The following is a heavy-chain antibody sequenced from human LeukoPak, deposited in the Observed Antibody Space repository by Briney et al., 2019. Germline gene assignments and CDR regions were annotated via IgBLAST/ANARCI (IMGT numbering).Heavy chain of an antibody. CDR1: GYTFTSSH. D-gene: IGHD3-10*01. J-gene: IGHJ4*02. CDR3: ARVYYYGSGSYMYYFDY. V-gene: IGHV1-46*01. Sequence: ASVKVSCKASGYTFTSSHMHWVRQAPGQGLEWMGIINPSDVSTSYSQKFQGRVTMSRDTSTSTVYMELSGLRSEDTAVYYCARVYYYGSGSYMYYFDYWGQGTLVTVSS. CDR2: INPSDVST.